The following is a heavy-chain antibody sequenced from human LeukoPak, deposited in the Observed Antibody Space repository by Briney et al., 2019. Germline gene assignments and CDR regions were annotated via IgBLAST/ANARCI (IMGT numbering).Heavy chain of an antibody. CDR3: ARVQKIVVVPAAMTLFDY. CDR2: IYHSGST. J-gene: IGHJ4*02. D-gene: IGHD2-2*01. CDR1: GDSISSGGYS. V-gene: IGHV4-30-2*01. Sequence: PSETLSLTCAVSGDSISSGGYSWSWIRQPPGKGLEWIGYIYHSGSTYYNPSLKSRVTISVDTSKNQFSLKLSSVTAADTAVYYCARVQKIVVVPAAMTLFDYWGQGTLVTVSS.